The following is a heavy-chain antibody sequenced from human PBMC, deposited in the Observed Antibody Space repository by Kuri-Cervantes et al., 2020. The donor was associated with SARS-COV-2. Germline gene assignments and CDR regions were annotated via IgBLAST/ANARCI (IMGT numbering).Heavy chain of an antibody. CDR1: GFTFSSYW. D-gene: IGHD6-6*01. CDR2: IKQDGSEK. J-gene: IGHJ3*01. CDR3: ARVMYSSSARDAFDV. V-gene: IGHV3-7*03. Sequence: GESLKISCAASGFTFSSYWMSWVRQAPGKGLEWVANIKQDGSEKYYVDSVKGRFTISRDNAKNSLYLQMNSLRAEDTAVYYCARVMYSSSARDAFDVWGQGTMVTVSS.